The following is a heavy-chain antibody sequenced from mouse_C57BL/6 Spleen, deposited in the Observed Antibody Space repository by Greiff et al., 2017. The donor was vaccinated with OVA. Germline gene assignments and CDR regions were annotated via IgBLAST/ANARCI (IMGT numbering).Heavy chain of an antibody. D-gene: IGHD2-4*01. CDR3: ARYDYDSPFAY. Sequence: VQLQQSGAELARPGASVKLSCKASGYTFTSYGISWVKQRTGQGLEWIGEIYPRSGNTYYNEKFKGKATLTADKSSSTAYMELRSLTSEDSAVYFCARYDYDSPFAYWGQGTLVTVSA. J-gene: IGHJ3*01. CDR1: GYTFTSYG. CDR2: IYPRSGNT. V-gene: IGHV1-81*01.